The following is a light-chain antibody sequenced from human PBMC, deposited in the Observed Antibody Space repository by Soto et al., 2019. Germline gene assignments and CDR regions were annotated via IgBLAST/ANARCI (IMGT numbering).Light chain of an antibody. Sequence: QAVLTQPPSVSEAPRQRVTISCSGSSSNIGNNAVSWYQQFPGKAPKLLIYYDVLLPSGVSDRFAGSKSGNSASLAISGLQSEDEADYYCAAWDDSLNGVVFGGGTKVTVL. CDR1: SSNIGNNA. CDR2: YDV. CDR3: AAWDDSLNGVV. J-gene: IGLJ2*01. V-gene: IGLV1-36*01.